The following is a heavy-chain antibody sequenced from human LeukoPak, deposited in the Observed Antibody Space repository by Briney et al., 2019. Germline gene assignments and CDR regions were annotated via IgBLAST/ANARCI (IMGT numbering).Heavy chain of an antibody. CDR1: GYSFSSYW. CDR2: IYPDNSDS. CDR3: GSGWYKEYFQY. V-gene: IGHV5-51*01. J-gene: IGHJ1*01. D-gene: IGHD6-19*01. Sequence: ASSLKISWTGSGYSFSSYWSCWVRHLARERLEWVWIIYPDNSDSRYSPSFQGQVTISADKSISIAYLQWSSQKASDTAMYYCGSGWYKEYFQYWGQGTLVSVSS.